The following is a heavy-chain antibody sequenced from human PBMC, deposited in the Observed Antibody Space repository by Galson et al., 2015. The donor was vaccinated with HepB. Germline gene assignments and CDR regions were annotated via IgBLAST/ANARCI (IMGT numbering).Heavy chain of an antibody. CDR3: SRQLDD. V-gene: IGHV3-7*03. D-gene: IGHD2-2*03. CDR2: INQDGSEK. CDR1: EFTFGTYW. Sequence: SLRLSCAASEFTFGTYWMDWVRQAPGKGLEWVANINQDGSEKYYVDSVKGRFTISRDNTKNSLYLQMSSLRAEDTAVYYCSRQLDDWGQGTLVTVSS. J-gene: IGHJ4*02.